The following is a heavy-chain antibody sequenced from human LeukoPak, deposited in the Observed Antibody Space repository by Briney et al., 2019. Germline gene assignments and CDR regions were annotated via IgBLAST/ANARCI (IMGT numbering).Heavy chain of an antibody. CDR2: IAASGTT. CDR1: GGSIESYY. D-gene: IGHD1-14*01. J-gene: IGHJ4*02. Sequence: SETLSLTCSVSGGSIESYYWSWIRQPPGKGLEFIGYIAASGTTKHNPSLKSRVTISVDTSKNQLSLHMSSVTASDSAIYYCARHRRNLNEDRFREGEPNFDYWGQGTLVTVSS. CDR3: ARHRRNLNEDRFREGEPNFDY. V-gene: IGHV4-59*08.